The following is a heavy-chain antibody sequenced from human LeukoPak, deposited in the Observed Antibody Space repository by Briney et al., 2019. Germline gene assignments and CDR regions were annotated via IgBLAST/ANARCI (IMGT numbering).Heavy chain of an antibody. CDR1: GFTFSSYW. Sequence: RGSLRLSCAASGFTFSSYWMHWVRQAPGKGLVWVSRINSDGSSTSYADSVKGRFTISRDNSKNTLYLQMNSLRAEDTAVYYCAKSPPPWQQLDPWGQGTLVTVSS. D-gene: IGHD6-13*01. V-gene: IGHV3-74*01. CDR3: AKSPPPWQQLDP. J-gene: IGHJ5*02. CDR2: INSDGSST.